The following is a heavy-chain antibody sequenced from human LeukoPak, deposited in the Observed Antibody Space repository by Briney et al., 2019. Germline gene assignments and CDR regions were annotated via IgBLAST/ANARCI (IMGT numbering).Heavy chain of an antibody. CDR1: GYTFTSYG. Sequence: ASVKVSCKASGYTFTSYGISWARQAPGQGLEWMGWISAYNGNTNYAQKLQGRVTMTTDTSTSTAYMELRSLRSDDTAVYYCARTRSSWQPPDYWGQGTLVTVSS. D-gene: IGHD6-13*01. CDR2: ISAYNGNT. CDR3: ARTRSSWQPPDY. J-gene: IGHJ4*02. V-gene: IGHV1-18*04.